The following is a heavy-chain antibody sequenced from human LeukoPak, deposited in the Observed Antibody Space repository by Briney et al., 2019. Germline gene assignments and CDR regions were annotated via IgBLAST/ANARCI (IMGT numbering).Heavy chain of an antibody. CDR1: GFTFDYYG. Sequence: GGSLRLSCAASGFTFDYYGMHWIRQAPGKGLEWLAVISYDGSNKYYADSVMGRFTISRDNSKNTLYLQMNSLRAEDTAVYYCARSYSGSWYGYYYGMDVWGQGTTVTVSS. V-gene: IGHV3-30*03. J-gene: IGHJ6*02. D-gene: IGHD6-13*01. CDR3: ARSYSGSWYGYYYGMDV. CDR2: ISYDGSNK.